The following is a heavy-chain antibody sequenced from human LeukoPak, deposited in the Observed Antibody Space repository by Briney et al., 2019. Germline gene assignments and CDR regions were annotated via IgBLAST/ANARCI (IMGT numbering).Heavy chain of an antibody. V-gene: IGHV1-2*02. D-gene: IGHD4-23*01. J-gene: IGHJ4*02. CDR1: RYTFTGYY. CDR3: ARDPRAYGGNSDY. CDR2: LNPNSGDT. Sequence: ASVKASCKAPRYTFTGYYMHWVRQAPGQGLEWMGWLNPNSGDTNYAQTFQGRVSMTRDTSISTAYTELSRLRSDDTAIYYCARDPRAYGGNSDYWGQGTLVSVSS.